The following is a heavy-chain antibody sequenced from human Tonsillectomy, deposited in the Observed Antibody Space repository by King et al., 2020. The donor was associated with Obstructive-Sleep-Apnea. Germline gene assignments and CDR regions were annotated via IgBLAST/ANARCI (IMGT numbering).Heavy chain of an antibody. CDR1: GFTFSSYW. J-gene: IGHJ4*02. CDR3: ARGSGIAAAGGLDY. CDR2: INSDGSST. Sequence: VQLVESGGGLVQPGGSLRLSCAASGFTFSSYWMHWVRQAPGKGLVWFSRINSDGSSTSYADSVKGRFTISRDNAKNTLYLQMNSLRAEDTAVYYCARGSGIAAAGGLDYWGQGTLVTVSS. D-gene: IGHD6-13*01. V-gene: IGHV3-74*01.